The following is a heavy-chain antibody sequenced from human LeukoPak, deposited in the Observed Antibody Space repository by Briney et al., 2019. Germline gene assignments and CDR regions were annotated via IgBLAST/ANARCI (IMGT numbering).Heavy chain of an antibody. V-gene: IGHV4-34*01. Sequence: SETLSLTCAVYGGSFSGSCWSWLRQPPGKGLEWLAEINHSAITNYNPSLKSRVTTSVHTSKNQFSLKVSSVPAADTAVYYCARDIIIASSGGGDWFDPWGQGTLVTVSS. J-gene: IGHJ5*02. CDR2: INHSAIT. CDR1: GGSFSGSC. CDR3: ARDIIIASSGGGDWFDP. D-gene: IGHD3-16*01.